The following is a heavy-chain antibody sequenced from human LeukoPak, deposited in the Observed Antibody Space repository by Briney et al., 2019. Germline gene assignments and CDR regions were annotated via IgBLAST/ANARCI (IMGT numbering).Heavy chain of an antibody. CDR1: GGSISSSSYY. D-gene: IGHD1-26*01. CDR2: IYYSGST. J-gene: IGHJ4*02. V-gene: IGHV4-39*01. Sequence: PSETLSLTCTVSGGSISSSSYYWGWIRQPPGKGLEWIGSIYYSGSTYYNPSLKSRVTISVDTSKNQFSLKLSSVTAADTAVYYCARTNVGATTRPLDYWGQGTLVTVSS. CDR3: ARTNVGATTRPLDY.